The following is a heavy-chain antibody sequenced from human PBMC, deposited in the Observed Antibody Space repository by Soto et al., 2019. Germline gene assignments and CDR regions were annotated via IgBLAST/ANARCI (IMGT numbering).Heavy chain of an antibody. CDR1: GFTFSSYA. Sequence: PGGSLRLSCPASGFTFSSYAMSWVCQAPWKGLEWVSAISGSGGSTYYADSVKGRFTISRDNSKNTLYLQMNSLRAEDTAVYYCAKDRGVAGHYYYYGMDVWGQGTTVTVSS. CDR2: ISGSGGST. D-gene: IGHD6-19*01. V-gene: IGHV3-23*01. J-gene: IGHJ6*02. CDR3: AKDRGVAGHYYYYGMDV.